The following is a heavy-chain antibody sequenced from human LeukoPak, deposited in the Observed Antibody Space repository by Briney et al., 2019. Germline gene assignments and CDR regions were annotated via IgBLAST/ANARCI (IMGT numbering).Heavy chain of an antibody. V-gene: IGHV3-53*01. CDR2: AYSGGIT. J-gene: IGHJ6*02. CDR3: ARDQIPGGDWLPRLYGMDV. Sequence: PGGSLRLSCAASGFTFSSNYMSWVRQAPGKGLEWVSVAYSGGITYYLDSVRGRFTVSRDNAKNTLYLQMNNLRAEDTAVYYCARDQIPGGDWLPRLYGMDVWGQGTTVTVSS. CDR1: GFTFSSNY. D-gene: IGHD3-9*01.